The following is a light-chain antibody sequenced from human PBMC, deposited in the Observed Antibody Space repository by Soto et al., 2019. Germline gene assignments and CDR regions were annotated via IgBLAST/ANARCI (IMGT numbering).Light chain of an antibody. Sequence: IQMTQSPSSVSVSVGDTATLSCKTSQRVSGWFAWYQQKTEEAPTLLIYTVSNLQSGVPSRFSGSGSGTDFSLTITNLQPEDFATYFCQQGRTFPFTFGPGTKVEVK. CDR1: QRVSGW. J-gene: IGKJ3*01. CDR3: QQGRTFPFT. V-gene: IGKV1-12*01. CDR2: TVS.